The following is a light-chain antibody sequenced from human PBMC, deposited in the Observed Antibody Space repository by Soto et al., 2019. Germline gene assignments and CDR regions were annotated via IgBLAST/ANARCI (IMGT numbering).Light chain of an antibody. CDR1: QSISSW. V-gene: IGKV1-5*03. Sequence: DIQMTQSHSTMSASVGDRVTITCRASQSISSWLAWYQQKPGKAPKLLIYKASSLESGVPSRFSGSGSGTEFTRTMSSLQPDDFATYYCQQNRGAFGQGTKVEIK. J-gene: IGKJ1*01. CDR3: QQNRGA. CDR2: KAS.